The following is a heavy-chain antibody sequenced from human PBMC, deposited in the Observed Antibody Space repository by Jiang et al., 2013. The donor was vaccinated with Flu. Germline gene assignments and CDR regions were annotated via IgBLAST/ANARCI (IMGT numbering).Heavy chain of an antibody. D-gene: IGHD1/OR15-1a*01. CDR1: GGSLSGYY. Sequence: GSGLVKPSETLSLTCTVSGGSLSGYYWNWLRQSPGKGLEWIGYIYYGTTIFLDTSKNQVSLELRSVTAADTAVYYCARDRRPNSNNWLDLVGPGSRGHRLL. CDR3: ARDRRPNSNNWLDL. J-gene: IGHJ5*02. V-gene: IGHV4-59*01. CDR2: IYYG.